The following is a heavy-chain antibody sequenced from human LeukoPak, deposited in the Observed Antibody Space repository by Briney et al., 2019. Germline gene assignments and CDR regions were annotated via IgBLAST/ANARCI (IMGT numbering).Heavy chain of an antibody. J-gene: IGHJ3*02. CDR3: AREVGATDDAFDI. CDR2: INSDGSST. Sequence: GGSLRLSCAASGFTFSSYWMHWVRQAPGKGLVWVSRINSDGSSTSYADSVKGRFTISRDNAKNSLYLQMNSLRAEDTAVYYCAREVGATDDAFDIWGQGTMVAVSS. D-gene: IGHD1-26*01. CDR1: GFTFSSYW. V-gene: IGHV3-74*01.